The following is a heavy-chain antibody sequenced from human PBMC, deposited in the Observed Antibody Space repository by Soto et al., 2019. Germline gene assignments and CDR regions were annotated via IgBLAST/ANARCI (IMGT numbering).Heavy chain of an antibody. J-gene: IGHJ4*02. CDR2: IYYSGST. CDR1: GGSISSGGYY. CDR3: ASINWNYDFDY. V-gene: IGHV4-31*03. D-gene: IGHD1-7*01. Sequence: SETLSLTCTVSGGSISSGGYYWSWIRQHPGKGLEWIGYIYYSGSTYYNPSLKSRVTISVDTSKNQFSPKLSSVTAADTAVYYCASINWNYDFDYWGQGTLVTVSS.